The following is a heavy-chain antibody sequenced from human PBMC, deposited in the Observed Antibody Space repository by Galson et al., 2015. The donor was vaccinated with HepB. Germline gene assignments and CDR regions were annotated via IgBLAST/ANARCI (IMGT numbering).Heavy chain of an antibody. CDR2: ISGSGGST. CDR1: GFTFSSYA. Sequence: SLRLSCAASGFTFSSYAMSWVRQAPGKGLEWVSAISGSGGSTYYADSVKGRFTISRDNSKNTLYLQINRLRAEDTALYYCARVSYDSSGYYSAHFDYWGQGTLVTVSS. J-gene: IGHJ4*02. CDR3: ARVSYDSSGYYSAHFDY. V-gene: IGHV3-23*01. D-gene: IGHD3-22*01.